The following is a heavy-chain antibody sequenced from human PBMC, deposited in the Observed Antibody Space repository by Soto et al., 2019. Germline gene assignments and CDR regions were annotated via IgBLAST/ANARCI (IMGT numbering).Heavy chain of an antibody. V-gene: IGHV4-59*12. D-gene: IGHD2-8*01. CDR2: IYYSGST. J-gene: IGHJ6*02. CDR3: ARVNDYYYYYGMDV. Sequence: SETLSLTCIVSGGSISSYYWSWIRQPPGKGLEWIGYIYYSGSTNYNPSLKSRVTISVDTSKNQFSLKLSSVTAADTAVYYCARVNDYYYYYGMDVWGQGTTVTVSS. CDR1: GGSISSYY.